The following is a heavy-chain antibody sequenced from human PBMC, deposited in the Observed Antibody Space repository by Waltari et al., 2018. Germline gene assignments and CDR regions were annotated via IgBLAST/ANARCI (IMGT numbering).Heavy chain of an antibody. CDR2: IYYSGST. V-gene: IGHV4-59*01. CDR1: GGSISSYY. J-gene: IGHJ4*02. Sequence: QVQLQESGPGLVKPSETLSLTCTVSGGSISSYYWSWIRQPPGKGLEWIGYIYYSGSTNDNPSLKSRVTISVDTSKNQFSLKLSSVTAADTAVYYCARGGVGQYYDFWSGYTPIYFDYWGQGTLVTVSS. CDR3: ARGGVGQYYDFWSGYTPIYFDY. D-gene: IGHD3-3*01.